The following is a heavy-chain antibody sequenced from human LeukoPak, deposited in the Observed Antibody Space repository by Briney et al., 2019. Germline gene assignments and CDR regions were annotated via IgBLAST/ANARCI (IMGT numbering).Heavy chain of an antibody. Sequence: GASVNVSCKASGGTFSSYAISWVRQAPGQGLEWMGGMIPILGTANYAQKFQGRVTITAGKSTGTAYLELSSLRSDDTAVYYCPRDRKGVDPLAIWGQGTMVTVSS. CDR1: GGTFSSYA. V-gene: IGHV1-69*06. J-gene: IGHJ3*02. CDR2: MIPILGTA. CDR3: PRDRKGVDPLAI.